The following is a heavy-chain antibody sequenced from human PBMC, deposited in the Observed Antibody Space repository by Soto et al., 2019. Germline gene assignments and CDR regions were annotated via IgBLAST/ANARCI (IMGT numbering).Heavy chain of an antibody. V-gene: IGHV3-9*01. D-gene: IGHD6-13*01. CDR1: GFTFDEYA. CDR2: INWNSGSI. Sequence: GGSLRLSCAASGFTFDEYAMHWVRQVPGKGLEWVSGINWNSGSIGYADSVKGRFAISRDNAKNSLHLQMNSLRAEDTAFYYCVKDESINWYSGHFRHWGQGTLVTVSS. J-gene: IGHJ1*01. CDR3: VKDESINWYSGHFRH.